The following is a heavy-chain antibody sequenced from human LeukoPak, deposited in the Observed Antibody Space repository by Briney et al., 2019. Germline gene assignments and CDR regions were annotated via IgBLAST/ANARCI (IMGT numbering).Heavy chain of an antibody. CDR3: AKGYCSGGSCYFGWFDP. CDR2: ISSTGDST. D-gene: IGHD2-15*01. V-gene: IGHV3-23*01. CDR1: GFIFTNYA. J-gene: IGHJ5*02. Sequence: PGGSLRLSCAASGFIFTNYAMNWVRQPPGRGLQWVSGISSTGDSTYYADSVKGRFTISRDNSKNTLYLQMNSLRAEDTAMYYCAKGYCSGGSCYFGWFDPWGQGTLVTVSS.